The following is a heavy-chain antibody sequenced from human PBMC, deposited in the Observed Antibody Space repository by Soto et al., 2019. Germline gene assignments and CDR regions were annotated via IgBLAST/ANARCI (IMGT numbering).Heavy chain of an antibody. CDR2: INHSGST. CDR1: GGAFSGYY. CDR3: ARAVRFLEWLLYSYYGMDV. Sequence: LSLTCAVYGGAFSGYYWIWIRQPPLKGLEWIGEINHSGSTNYNPSLKSRVTISVDTSKNQFSLKLSSVTAADTAVYYCARAVRFLEWLLYSYYGMDVWGQGTTVTV. V-gene: IGHV4-34*01. D-gene: IGHD3-3*01. J-gene: IGHJ6*02.